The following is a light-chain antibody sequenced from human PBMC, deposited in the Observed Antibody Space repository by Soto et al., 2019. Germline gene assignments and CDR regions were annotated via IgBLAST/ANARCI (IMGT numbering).Light chain of an antibody. CDR1: QSVSSFY. V-gene: IGKV3-20*01. CDR3: QQYGSSPRT. Sequence: ENVLTQSPGTLSLSPGERATLSCRASQSVSSFYLAWYQQRPGQAPRLLISGASSRATGIPDRFSGSGSGTDFSLTISRLEPEDFAVYYCQQYGSSPRTFGQGTKVEVK. CDR2: GAS. J-gene: IGKJ1*01.